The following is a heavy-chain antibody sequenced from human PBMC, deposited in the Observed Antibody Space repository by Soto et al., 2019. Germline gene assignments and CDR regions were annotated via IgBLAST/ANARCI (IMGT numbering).Heavy chain of an antibody. D-gene: IGHD2-15*01. Sequence: QLQLQESGPGLVKPSETLSLTCTVSGGSISSSSYYWGWIRQPPGKGLEWIGSIYYSGSTYYNPSLKSRVTISVDTSKNQFSLKLSSVTAADTAVYYCARGPGYCSGGSCYYRWFDPWGQGTLVTVSS. CDR3: ARGPGYCSGGSCYYRWFDP. CDR2: IYYSGST. CDR1: GGSISSSSYY. J-gene: IGHJ5*02. V-gene: IGHV4-39*01.